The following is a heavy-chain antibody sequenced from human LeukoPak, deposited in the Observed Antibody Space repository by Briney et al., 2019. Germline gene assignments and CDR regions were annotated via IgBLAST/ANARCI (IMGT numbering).Heavy chain of an antibody. V-gene: IGHV3-23*01. Sequence: QPGGSLRLSCAASGFTFSSYAMSWVRQAPGKGLEWVSAISGSGGSTYYADSVKGRFTISRDNSKNTLYLQMNSLRAEDTAVYYCAKDGYTYDYVWGSYRPIGTCFDYWGQGTLVTVSS. CDR2: ISGSGGST. D-gene: IGHD3-16*02. J-gene: IGHJ4*02. CDR3: AKDGYTYDYVWGSYRPIGTCFDY. CDR1: GFTFSSYA.